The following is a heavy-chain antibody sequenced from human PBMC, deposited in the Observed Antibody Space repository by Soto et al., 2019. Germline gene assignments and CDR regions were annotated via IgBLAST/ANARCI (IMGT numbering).Heavy chain of an antibody. CDR1: GFTFYNHA. Sequence: EGQLLESGGGLVQPGGSLTLYCATSGFTFYNHAMNWVRQAPGKGPEWVSGISGGGDATFYADSVKGRITITGVQSNKTVFLQLNGLRGEDTALYFCVRKIIWETTSGAYWFFDLCGRGTLVTVSS. D-gene: IGHD1-26*01. CDR2: ISGGGDAT. J-gene: IGHJ2*01. V-gene: IGHV3-23*01. CDR3: VRKIIWETTSGAYWFFDL.